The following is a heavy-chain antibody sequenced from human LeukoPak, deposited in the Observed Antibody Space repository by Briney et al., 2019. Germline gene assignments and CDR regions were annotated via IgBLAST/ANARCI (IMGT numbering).Heavy chain of an antibody. CDR3: ARDQVVSYDILTGYYTYDY. CDR1: GYSISSGYY. V-gene: IGHV4-38-2*02. CDR2: IYHSGST. D-gene: IGHD3-9*01. J-gene: IGHJ4*02. Sequence: PSETLSLTCTVSGYSISSGYYWGWIRQPPGKGLEWIGSIYHSGSTYYNPSLKSRVTISVDTSKNQFSLKLSSVTAADTAVYYCARDQVVSYDILTGYYTYDYWGQGTLVTVSS.